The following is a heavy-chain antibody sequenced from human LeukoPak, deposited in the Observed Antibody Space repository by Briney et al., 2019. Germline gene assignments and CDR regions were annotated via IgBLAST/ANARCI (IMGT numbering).Heavy chain of an antibody. CDR3: ARASRDGYNSDY. CDR2: ISSSSSYK. D-gene: IGHD5-24*01. V-gene: IGHV3-21*01. Sequence: GGSLRLSCAASGFTFSNYNMNWVRQAPGKGLEWVSSISSSSSYKYYADSVKGRFTISRDNAKNSLYLQMNSLRAEDTAVYYCARASRDGYNSDYWGQGTLVTVPS. CDR1: GFTFSNYN. J-gene: IGHJ4*02.